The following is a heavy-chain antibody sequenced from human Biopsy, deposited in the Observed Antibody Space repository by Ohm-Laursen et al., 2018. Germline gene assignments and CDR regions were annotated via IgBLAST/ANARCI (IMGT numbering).Heavy chain of an antibody. CDR1: GGSISNNNYY. V-gene: IGHV4-39*01. CDR2: IFYRGST. D-gene: IGHD3-22*01. J-gene: IGHJ5*02. Sequence: GTLSLTWSVSGGSISNNNYYWGWIRQPPGKGLEWIGSIFYRGSTHYKPSLKSRVNISVDTSKNQFSLRLNSVTAADTAVYYYARDYDTSGYYYVSWGQGTLVTVSS. CDR3: ARDYDTSGYYYVS.